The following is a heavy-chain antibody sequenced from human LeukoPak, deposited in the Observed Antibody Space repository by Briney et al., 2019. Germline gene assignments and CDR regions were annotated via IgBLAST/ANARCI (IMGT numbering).Heavy chain of an antibody. D-gene: IGHD1-14*01. Sequence: GGSLRLSCAASGFTFSNYAMSWVRQAPGKGLEWVSDISGSGDNTFYADSVKGRFTISRDNSKNTLYLQMISRRAEDTAVYYCASNPPFDYWGQGTLVTVSS. J-gene: IGHJ4*02. CDR3: ASNPPFDY. CDR1: GFTFSNYA. V-gene: IGHV3-23*01. CDR2: ISGSGDNT.